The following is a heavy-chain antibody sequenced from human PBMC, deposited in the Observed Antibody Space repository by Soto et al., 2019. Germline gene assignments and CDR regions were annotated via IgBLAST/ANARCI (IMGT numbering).Heavy chain of an antibody. V-gene: IGHV1-69*13. D-gene: IGHD5-18*01. CDR3: ARGMAAMVSPKYFYGMDV. CDR1: GGTFKSYS. CDR2: IITVFGTT. Sequence: SVKVSCKASGGTFKSYSITWVRQATGQGLEWMGEIITVFGTTHYAQKFQGRVTIIADVSTGTAYMELSSLRSEDTAVYYCARGMAAMVSPKYFYGMDVWGQGTTVTVSS. J-gene: IGHJ6*02.